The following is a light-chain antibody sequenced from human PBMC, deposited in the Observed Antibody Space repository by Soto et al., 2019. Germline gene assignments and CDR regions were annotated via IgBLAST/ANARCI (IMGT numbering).Light chain of an antibody. CDR3: QQYFHYPVT. Sequence: DIQMTQSPSTLSAFVGDRVTITCRATQDINNWLAWYQQKPGKAPRLLIYDVSTLQTGVPSRFSGRGSGTEATLIISSLQPDDVATYYCQQYFHYPVTFGRGTKVDI. CDR1: QDINNW. CDR2: DVS. J-gene: IGKJ2*01. V-gene: IGKV1-5*01.